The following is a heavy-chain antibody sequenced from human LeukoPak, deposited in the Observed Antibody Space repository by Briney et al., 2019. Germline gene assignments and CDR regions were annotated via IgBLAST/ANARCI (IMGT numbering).Heavy chain of an antibody. CDR3: AKDTGYSFVRYYFDY. V-gene: IGHV3-9*01. Sequence: GGSLRLSCAASEFTFDDYAMPWVRQAPGKGLEWVSGISWNSGNIGYADSVKGRFIISRDNAKNSLYLQMNSLRAEDTALYYCAKDTGYSFVRYYFDYWGQGTLVTVSS. CDR1: EFTFDDYA. D-gene: IGHD5-18*01. CDR2: ISWNSGNI. J-gene: IGHJ4*02.